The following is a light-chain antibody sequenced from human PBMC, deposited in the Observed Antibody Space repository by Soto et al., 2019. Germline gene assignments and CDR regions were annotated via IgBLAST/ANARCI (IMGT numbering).Light chain of an antibody. CDR3: QHYNSYSEA. J-gene: IGKJ1*01. CDR1: QAISSW. V-gene: IGKV1-5*03. Sequence: DIQRTQTPSTLSGSVGDRVTIHCRASQAISSWLAWYQQKPGKAPKLLIYKASTLKSGVPSRFSGSGSGTEFTLTISSLQPDDFATYYCQHYNSYSEAFGQGTKVDI. CDR2: KAS.